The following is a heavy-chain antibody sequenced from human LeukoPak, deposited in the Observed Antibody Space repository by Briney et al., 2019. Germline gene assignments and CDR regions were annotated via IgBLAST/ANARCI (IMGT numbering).Heavy chain of an antibody. CDR1: GGSISSSNW. D-gene: IGHD6-19*01. Sequence: PSETLSLTCTVSGGSISSSNWWSWVRQPPGKGLEWIGEIYHSGSTNYNPSLKSRVTISVDKSKNQFSLKLSSVTAADTAVYYCARSSSGWYMYYFDYWGQGTLVTVSS. CDR3: ARSSSGWYMYYFDY. CDR2: IYHSGST. J-gene: IGHJ4*02. V-gene: IGHV4-4*02.